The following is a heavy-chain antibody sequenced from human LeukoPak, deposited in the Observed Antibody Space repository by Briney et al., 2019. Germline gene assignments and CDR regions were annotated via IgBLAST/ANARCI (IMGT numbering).Heavy chain of an antibody. J-gene: IGHJ3*02. CDR2: IYYSGST. V-gene: IGHV4-59*01. D-gene: IGHD6-13*01. Sequence: PSETLSLTCTVSGGSISSYYWSWIRQPPGKGLEWIGYIYYSGSTNYNPSLKSRVTISVDTSKNQFSLKLSSVTAADTAVYYCAREGSSLVWWNAFDIWGQGTMVTVSS. CDR1: GGSISSYY. CDR3: AREGSSLVWWNAFDI.